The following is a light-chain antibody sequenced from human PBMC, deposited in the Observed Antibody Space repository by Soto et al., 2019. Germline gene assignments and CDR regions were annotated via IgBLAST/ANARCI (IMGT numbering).Light chain of an antibody. CDR2: GGF. V-gene: IGKV1-12*01. CDR1: QDIDRW. J-gene: IGKJ2*01. CDR3: RQAKSLPYT. Sequence: DIQMTQSSSSVSGAVGDRVSISCRASQDIDRWLAWYQQRPGKAPKLLIYGGFNLQSGVPSRFSGSGSGTDYTLTISNLQREDFATYYCRQAKSLPYTFGQGTKLEIK.